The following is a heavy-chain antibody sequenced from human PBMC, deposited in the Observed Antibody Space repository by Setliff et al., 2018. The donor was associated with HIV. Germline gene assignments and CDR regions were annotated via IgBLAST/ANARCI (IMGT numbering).Heavy chain of an antibody. CDR1: GFTFSSYA. D-gene: IGHD5-12*01. Sequence: GGSLRLSCAASGFTFSSYAMTWVRQAPGKGLEWVSSISNNGGKTYYADSEKGRFTISRDNSKNTLYLQMNSLTAADTAVYYCAKDPRAAVATICDYWGQGTLVTVSS. J-gene: IGHJ4*02. CDR2: ISNNGGKT. V-gene: IGHV3-23*01. CDR3: AKDPRAAVATICDY.